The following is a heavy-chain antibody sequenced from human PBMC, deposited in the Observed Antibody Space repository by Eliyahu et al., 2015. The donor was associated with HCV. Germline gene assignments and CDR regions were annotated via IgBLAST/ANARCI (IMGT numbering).Heavy chain of an antibody. J-gene: IGHJ4*02. D-gene: IGHD5-18*01. CDR2: ISNTGGST. V-gene: IGHV3-23*01. Sequence: EVQLLESGGGLVQPGGSLGXSCAAXGFXFSSYTMSWVRQAPGKGLEWLSAISNTGGSTYYADSVKGRFTISRDNSKNTLYLQMNSLRAEDTAVYYCTKDVWLRGDLDYWGQGTLVTVSS. CDR3: TKDVWLRGDLDY. CDR1: GFXFSSYT.